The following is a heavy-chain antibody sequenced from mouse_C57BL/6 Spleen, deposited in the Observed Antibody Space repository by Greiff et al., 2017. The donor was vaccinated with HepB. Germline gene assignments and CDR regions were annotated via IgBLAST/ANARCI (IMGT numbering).Heavy chain of an antibody. V-gene: IGHV1-50*01. CDR3: ARSWDYYGSSYSFDY. CDR1: GYTFTSYW. D-gene: IGHD1-1*01. Sequence: VQLQQPGAELVKPGASVKLSCKASGYTFTSYWMQWVKQRPGQGLEWIGEIDPSDSYTNYNQKFKGKATLTVDTSSSTAYMQLSSLTSEDSAVYYCARSWDYYGSSYSFDYWGQGTTLTVSS. J-gene: IGHJ2*01. CDR2: IDPSDSYT.